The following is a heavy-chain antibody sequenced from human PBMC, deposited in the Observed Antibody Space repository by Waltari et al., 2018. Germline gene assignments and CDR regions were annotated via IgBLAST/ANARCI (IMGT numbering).Heavy chain of an antibody. CDR1: GFTFSGSH. CDR3: GLSNVPRTAIAY. D-gene: IGHD2-21*02. CDR2: ITTEPDKYAT. J-gene: IGHJ4*02. V-gene: IGHV3-73*02. Sequence: EVQVVESGGDLVQPGGSLKLSCAASGFTFSGSHIHWFRQASGKGLEWVGRITTEPDKYATPYDASVQGRFTISRDDSKNTVYRQMNSLKTEDTAVYYCGLSNVPRTAIAYWGQGTLVTVSS.